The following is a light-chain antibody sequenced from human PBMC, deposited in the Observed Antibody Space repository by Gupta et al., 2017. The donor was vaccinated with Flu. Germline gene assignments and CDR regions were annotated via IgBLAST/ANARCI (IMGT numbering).Light chain of an antibody. Sequence: PSTLSASVGDRVTITCRASQSISSWLAWYQQKPGEAPKLLIYKASSLESGVPSRFSGSGSGTEFTLTISSLQPDDFATYYCQHENSSPRTFGQGTKVDIK. CDR2: KAS. CDR1: QSISSW. CDR3: QHENSSPRT. J-gene: IGKJ2*01. V-gene: IGKV1-5*03.